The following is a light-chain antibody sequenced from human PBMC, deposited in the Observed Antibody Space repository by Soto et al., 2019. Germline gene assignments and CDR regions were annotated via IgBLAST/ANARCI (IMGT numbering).Light chain of an antibody. J-gene: IGKJ1*01. Sequence: GHRVTITCTSSQSISTYLNWYQQKAGEAPNLLIYAASTLQSGVPARFSGSGSGTDFTLTISSLQPEDFATYYCQKSHTTPVTVGHGTKVAIK. CDR1: QSISTY. CDR3: QKSHTTPVT. CDR2: AAS. V-gene: IGKV1-39*01.